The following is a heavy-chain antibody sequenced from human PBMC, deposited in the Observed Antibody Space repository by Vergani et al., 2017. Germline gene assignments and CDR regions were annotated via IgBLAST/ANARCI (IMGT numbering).Heavy chain of an antibody. J-gene: IGHJ5*02. CDR1: GSSMSGYY. Sequence: QVRLQESGPGLVKPSETLSLTCSVSGSSMSGYYWSWIRQPPGKELEWIGYMYHSGSTNYNPALDTRVTISGDTSKNQFSLKLNSVTAADTAVYYCGRVADFYGLGSRLLDLWGQGILVTVSS. V-gene: IGHV4-59*01. CDR3: GRVADFYGLGSRLLDL. CDR2: MYHSGST. D-gene: IGHD3-10*01.